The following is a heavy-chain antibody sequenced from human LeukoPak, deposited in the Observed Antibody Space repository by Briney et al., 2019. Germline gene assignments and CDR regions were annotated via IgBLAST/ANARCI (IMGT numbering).Heavy chain of an antibody. CDR2: IYTSGST. J-gene: IGHJ6*03. CDR3: ARVPGRDAYLVRRYFYYMDV. Sequence: SETLSLTCTVSGGSISSGSYFWSWIRQPATKELQWIGHIYTSGSTNYNPSLKSRVTISLDTSKNQFSLRLSSVTAADTAVYYCARVPGRDAYLVRRYFYYMDVWGKGTTVTISS. V-gene: IGHV4-61*09. D-gene: IGHD5-24*01. CDR1: GGSISSGSYF.